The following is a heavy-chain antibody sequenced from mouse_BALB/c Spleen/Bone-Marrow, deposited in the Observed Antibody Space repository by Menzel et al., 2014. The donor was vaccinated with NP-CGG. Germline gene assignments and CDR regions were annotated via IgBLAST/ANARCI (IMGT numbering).Heavy chain of an antibody. J-gene: IGHJ3*01. CDR2: ISNGGGST. CDR1: GFTFSSYT. Sequence: EVKVEESWGNLVQPGGSLKLSCAASGFTFSSYTMSWVRQTPEKRLEWVAYISNGGGSTYYPDTVKGRFTISRDNATNTLYLQMSSLKSEDTAMYYCARQSYEGFAYWGQGTLVTVSS. CDR3: ARQSYEGFAY. V-gene: IGHV5-12-2*01. D-gene: IGHD2-3*01.